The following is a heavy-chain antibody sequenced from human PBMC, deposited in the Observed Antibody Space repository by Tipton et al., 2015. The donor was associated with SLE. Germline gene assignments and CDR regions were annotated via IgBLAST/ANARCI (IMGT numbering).Heavy chain of an antibody. J-gene: IGHJ4*02. CDR2: ISWNSAKI. Sequence: SLRLSCVASGFFFDNYAMHWVRQAPGEGLEWVSGISWNSAKIEYADSVKGRFTISRDNAKNTLYLQMNSLRAEDTAVYYCARDSPNYFDYWGQGTLVTVSS. V-gene: IGHV3-9*01. CDR1: GFFFDNYA. CDR3: ARDSPNYFDY.